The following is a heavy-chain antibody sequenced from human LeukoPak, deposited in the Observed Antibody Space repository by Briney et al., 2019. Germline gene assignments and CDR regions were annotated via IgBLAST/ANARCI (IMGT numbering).Heavy chain of an antibody. CDR3: ARGRNYYDSSGYYYEGDAFDI. J-gene: IGHJ3*02. CDR1: GHIFTSYY. CDR2: INPSGGSI. Sequence: ASVKVSCTASGHIFTSYYMYWVRQAPGQGLEWMGIINPSGGSIRYAQKFQGRVTMTRDTSTGTVYMELSSLRSEDTAMYYCARGRNYYDSSGYYYEGDAFDIWGQGTMVTVSS. D-gene: IGHD3-22*01. V-gene: IGHV1-46*01.